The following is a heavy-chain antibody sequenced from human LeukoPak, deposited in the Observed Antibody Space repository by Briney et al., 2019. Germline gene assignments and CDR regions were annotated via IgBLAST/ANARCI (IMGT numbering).Heavy chain of an antibody. Sequence: GGSLRLSCAASGFTFSSYSMNWVRQAPGKGLEWVSSISSSSNYIYYADSVKGRFTISRDNAKNSLYLQMNSLRAEDTAVYYCARGGFYDYVWGSYRIDYWGQGTLVTVSS. J-gene: IGHJ4*02. CDR3: ARGGFYDYVWGSYRIDY. V-gene: IGHV3-21*01. CDR1: GFTFSSYS. D-gene: IGHD3-16*02. CDR2: ISSSSNYI.